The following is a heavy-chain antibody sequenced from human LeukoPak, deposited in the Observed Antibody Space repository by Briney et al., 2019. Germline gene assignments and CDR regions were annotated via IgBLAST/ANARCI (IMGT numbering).Heavy chain of an antibody. CDR3: AKEGGSGSYYPDAFDI. J-gene: IGHJ3*02. D-gene: IGHD3-10*01. Sequence: GGSLRLSCAASGFTFYDYAMHWVRQAPGKGLEWVSLISGDGGSTYYADSVKGRFTISRDNSKNSLYLQMNSLRTEDTALYYCAKEGGSGSYYPDAFDIWGQGTMVTVSS. V-gene: IGHV3-43*02. CDR1: GFTFYDYA. CDR2: ISGDGGST.